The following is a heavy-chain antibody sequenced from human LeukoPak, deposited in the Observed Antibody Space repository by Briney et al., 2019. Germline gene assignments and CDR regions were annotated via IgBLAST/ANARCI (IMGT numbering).Heavy chain of an antibody. CDR3: ARGFQTFEY. D-gene: IGHD3-10*01. V-gene: IGHV3-23*01. Sequence: PGGSRRLSCAAAGFTFSSYAMTWVRQVPGKGLEWVSTISGSGGSTYYTDSGKGRFTIARDNSKNTLYLQMNSLRAEDTAVYYCARGFQTFEYWGQGPLVTVSS. CDR2: ISGSGGST. J-gene: IGHJ4*02. CDR1: GFTFSSYA.